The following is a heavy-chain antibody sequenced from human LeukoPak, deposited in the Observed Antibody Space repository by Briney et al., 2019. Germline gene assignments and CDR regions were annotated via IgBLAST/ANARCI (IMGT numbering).Heavy chain of an antibody. CDR3: AMYYYDSSGYPVDY. J-gene: IGHJ4*02. Sequence: SVRVSCKASGGTFSSYAISWVRQAPGQGLEWMGGIIPIFGTANYAQKFQGRVTITADESTSTAYMELSRLRSENTAVYYCAMYYYDSSGYPVDYWGQGTLVTVSS. CDR1: GGTFSSYA. CDR2: IIPIFGTA. D-gene: IGHD3-22*01. V-gene: IGHV1-69*13.